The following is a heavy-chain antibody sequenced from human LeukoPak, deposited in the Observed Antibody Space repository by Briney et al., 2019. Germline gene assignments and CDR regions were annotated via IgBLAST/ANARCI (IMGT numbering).Heavy chain of an antibody. V-gene: IGHV3-30*03. J-gene: IGHJ4*02. CDR1: GFTFSSYG. Sequence: PGRSLRPSCAASGFTFSSYGMHWVRQAPGKGLEWVAVISYDGSNKYYADSVKGRFTISRDNSKNTLYLQMNSLRAEDTAVYYCAQIASYDYFDYWGQGTLVTVSS. CDR3: AQIASYDYFDY. CDR2: ISYDGSNK. D-gene: IGHD3-10*01.